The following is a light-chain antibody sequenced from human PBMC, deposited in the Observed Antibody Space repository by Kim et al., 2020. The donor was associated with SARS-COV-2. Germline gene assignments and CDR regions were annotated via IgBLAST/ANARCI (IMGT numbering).Light chain of an antibody. V-gene: IGLV1-40*01. CDR1: SSNSGAGYD. J-gene: IGLJ2*01. CDR2: ANN. Sequence: QRVTISCTGTSSNSGAGYDVHWYQDRPGTAPKLLIYANNNRPSGVPDRFSGSKSDTSASLAITGLQAEDEADYYCQSYDSRLSGCIFGGGTKLTVL. CDR3: QSYDSRLSGCI.